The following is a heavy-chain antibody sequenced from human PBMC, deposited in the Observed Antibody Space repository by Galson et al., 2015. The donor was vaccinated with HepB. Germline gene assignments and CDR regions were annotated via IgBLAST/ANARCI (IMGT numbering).Heavy chain of an antibody. CDR3: AKDFFGYNWNDGTVGFDP. D-gene: IGHD1-20*01. CDR2: IRYDGSNK. V-gene: IGHV3-30*02. Sequence: SLRLSCAASGFTFSSYGMHWVRQAPGKGLEWVAFIRYDGSNKYYADSVKGRFTISRDNSKNTLYLQMNSLRAEDTAVYYCAKDFFGYNWNDGTVGFDPWGQGTLVTVSS. J-gene: IGHJ5*02. CDR1: GFTFSSYG.